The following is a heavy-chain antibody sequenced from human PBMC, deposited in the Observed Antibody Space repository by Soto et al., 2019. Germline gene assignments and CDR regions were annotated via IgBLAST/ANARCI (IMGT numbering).Heavy chain of an antibody. V-gene: IGHV3-33*01. Sequence: QVQLVESGGGVVQPGRSLRLSCAASGFTFSSYGMHWVRQAPGKGLEWVAVIWYDGSNKYYADSVKGRFTISRDNSKNTLDLQMNSLRAEDTAVYYCARDPAAYGMDVWGQGTTVTVSS. CDR3: ARDPAAYGMDV. CDR2: IWYDGSNK. J-gene: IGHJ6*02. CDR1: GFTFSSYG.